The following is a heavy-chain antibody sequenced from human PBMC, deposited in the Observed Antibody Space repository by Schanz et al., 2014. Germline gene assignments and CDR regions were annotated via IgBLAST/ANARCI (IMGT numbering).Heavy chain of an antibody. V-gene: IGHV4-59*12. D-gene: IGHD3-10*01. Sequence: QVQLQESGPGLLKPSETLSLTCTVSGGSIRSYFWSWIRQPPGKGLEWIGYIYYSGSSDYNPSLKSRVTISVDTSKNQFSLNLSSATAADTAVYYCALREKPYGPFASWGQGALVTVSS. J-gene: IGHJ4*02. CDR3: ALREKPYGPFAS. CDR2: IYYSGSS. CDR1: GGSIRSYF.